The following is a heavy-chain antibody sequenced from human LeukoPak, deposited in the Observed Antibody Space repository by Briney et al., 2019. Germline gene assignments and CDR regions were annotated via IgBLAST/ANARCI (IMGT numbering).Heavy chain of an antibody. D-gene: IGHD5-12*01. CDR1: GGSFSGYY. Sequence: SETLSLTCAVYGGSFSGYYWSWIRQPPGKGLEWIGEINHSGSTNYNPSLKSRVTISVDTSKNQFSLKLSSVTAADAAVYYCVRLVGGDIDYWGQGTLVTVSS. V-gene: IGHV4-34*01. J-gene: IGHJ4*02. CDR3: VRLVGGDIDY. CDR2: INHSGST.